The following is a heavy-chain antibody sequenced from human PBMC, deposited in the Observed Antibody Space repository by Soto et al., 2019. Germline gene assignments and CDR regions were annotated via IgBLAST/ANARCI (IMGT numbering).Heavy chain of an antibody. V-gene: IGHV5-51*01. Sequence: GESLKISCKGSGYSFTSYWIGWVRQMPGKGLEWMGIIYPGDSDTRYSPSFQGQVTISADKSTSTAYLQWSRLKASDTAMYYCARQPGIVPAAYDYWSQVGLVTVSS. J-gene: IGHJ4*02. CDR1: GYSFTSYW. D-gene: IGHD2-2*01. CDR2: IYPGDSDT. CDR3: ARQPGIVPAAYDY.